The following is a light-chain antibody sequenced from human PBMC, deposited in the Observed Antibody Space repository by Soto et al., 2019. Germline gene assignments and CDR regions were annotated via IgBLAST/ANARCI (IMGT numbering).Light chain of an antibody. J-gene: IGLJ3*02. CDR3: YSYTSSSTLV. V-gene: IGLV2-14*01. CDR2: DVD. CDR1: SRDIGGYNY. Sequence: QSALTQPASVSGSPGQSITISCTGTSRDIGGYNYVSWYQQHPGKVPQLIIYDVDSRPSGVSNRFSGSKSANTASLTISGVQAEEEADYYCYSYTSSSTLVFGGGTKLTVL.